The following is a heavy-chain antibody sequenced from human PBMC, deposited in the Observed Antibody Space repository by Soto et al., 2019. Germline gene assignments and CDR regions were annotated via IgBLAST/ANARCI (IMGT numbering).Heavy chain of an antibody. CDR2: IYYSGST. CDR3: ARHGWAAVAGQFDY. CDR1: GGSISSYY. J-gene: IGHJ4*02. D-gene: IGHD6-19*01. Sequence: SETLSLTCTVSGGSISSYYWSWIRQPPGKGLEWIGYIYYSGSTNYNPSLKSRVTISVDTSKNQFSLKLSSVTAADTAVYYCARHGWAAVAGQFDYWGQGTLVTVSS. V-gene: IGHV4-59*08.